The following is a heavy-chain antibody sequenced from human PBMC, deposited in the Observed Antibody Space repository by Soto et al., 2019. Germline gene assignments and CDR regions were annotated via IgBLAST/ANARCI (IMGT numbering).Heavy chain of an antibody. D-gene: IGHD3-22*01. J-gene: IGHJ4*02. V-gene: IGHV3-74*01. CDR2: INSDGSST. CDR1: GFTFRSYW. Sequence: GGSLRLSCAASGFTFRSYWMQWVRQAPGKGLVWVSWINSDGSSTSYADSVKGRFTISRDNSKNTLYLQMNSLRAEDTAVYYCAKDNYYDSSGYYWSPFNYFDYWGQGTLVTVSS. CDR3: AKDNYYDSSGYYWSPFNYFDY.